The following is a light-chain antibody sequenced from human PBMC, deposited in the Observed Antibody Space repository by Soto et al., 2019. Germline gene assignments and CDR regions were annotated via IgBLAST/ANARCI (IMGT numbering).Light chain of an antibody. V-gene: IGLV1-40*01. J-gene: IGLJ2*01. CDR1: SSNIGAGYD. CDR3: QSYDSSLRVV. CDR2: GNS. Sequence: QTVVTQPPSVSGAPGQRVTISCTGSSSNIGAGYDVHWYQQLPGTAPKLLIYGNSNRPSGVPDRFSGSKSGTSASLAITGLQAEDEADYYCQSYDSSLRVVFGGGTKHTVL.